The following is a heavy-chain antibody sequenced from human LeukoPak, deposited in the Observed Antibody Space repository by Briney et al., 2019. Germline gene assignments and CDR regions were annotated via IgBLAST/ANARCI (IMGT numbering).Heavy chain of an antibody. D-gene: IGHD3/OR15-3a*01. CDR2: ITWNSGSV. J-gene: IGHJ3*02. V-gene: IGHV3-9*03. CDR1: GFTFHDYA. CDR3: AKGLGVASLIVDALDM. Sequence: GRSLRLSCAASGFTFHDYAMHWVRQVPGKGLEWVSGITWNSGSVLYADSVRGRFTISRDNAKNSLYLQMNSLRPEDMAFYYCAKGLGVASLIVDALDMWGQGTMVTV.